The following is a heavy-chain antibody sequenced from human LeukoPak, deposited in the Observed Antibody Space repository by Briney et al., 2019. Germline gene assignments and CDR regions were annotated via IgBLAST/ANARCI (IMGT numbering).Heavy chain of an antibody. D-gene: IGHD1-26*01. V-gene: IGHV4-59*01. J-gene: IGHJ4*02. CDR3: ARAYGSYSFDY. Sequence: KPSETLSLTCTVSGGSISSYYWSWIRQPPGKGLEWIGYIYYSGSTNYNPSLKSRVTISVDTSKNQFSLKLSSVTAADTAVYYCARAYGSYSFDYWGQGTLVTVSS. CDR1: GGSISSYY. CDR2: IYYSGST.